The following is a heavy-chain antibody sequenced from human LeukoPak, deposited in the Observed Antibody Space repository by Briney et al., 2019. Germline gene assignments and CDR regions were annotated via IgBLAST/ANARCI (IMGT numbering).Heavy chain of an antibody. CDR2: ISWNSGSI. Sequence: PGGSLRLSCAASGFTFDDYAMHWVRQAPGKGLEWVSGISWNSGSIGYADSVKGRFTISRDNAKNSLYLQMNSLRAEDTAVCYCAKGYYGKEYYFDYWGQGTLVTVSS. J-gene: IGHJ4*02. CDR1: GFTFDDYA. CDR3: AKGYYGKEYYFDY. D-gene: IGHD4-17*01. V-gene: IGHV3-9*01.